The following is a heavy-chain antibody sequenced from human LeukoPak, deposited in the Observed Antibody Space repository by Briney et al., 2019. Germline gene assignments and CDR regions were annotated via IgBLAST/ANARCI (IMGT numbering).Heavy chain of an antibody. D-gene: IGHD3-10*01. Sequence: PWASVKVSCKASGYTFTGYYMHWVRQAPGQGLEWMGWINPNSGGTNYAQKFQGRVTMTRDTSISTAYMELSRLRSDDTAVYYCAREQMLRGIITHEYYFDYWGQGTLVTLSS. CDR1: GYTFTGYY. CDR2: INPNSGGT. CDR3: AREQMLRGIITHEYYFDY. V-gene: IGHV1-2*02. J-gene: IGHJ4*02.